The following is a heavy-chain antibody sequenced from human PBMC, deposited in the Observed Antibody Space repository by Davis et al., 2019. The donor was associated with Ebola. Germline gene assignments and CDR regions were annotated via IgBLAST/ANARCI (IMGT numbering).Heavy chain of an antibody. V-gene: IGHV1-46*01. CDR3: ARLTYDSSSWFNLSGAFDI. D-gene: IGHD6-13*01. J-gene: IGHJ3*02. CDR1: GYTFTSYY. CDR2: INPSGGST. Sequence: ASVKVSCKASGYTFTSYYMHWVRQAPGQGLEWMGIINPSGGSTSYAQKFQGRVTMTRETSTSTVYMELSSLRSEDTAVYYCARLTYDSSSWFNLSGAFDIWGQGTMVTVSS.